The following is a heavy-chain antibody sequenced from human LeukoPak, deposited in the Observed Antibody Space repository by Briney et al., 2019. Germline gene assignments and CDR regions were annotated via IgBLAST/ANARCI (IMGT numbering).Heavy chain of an antibody. CDR1: GYSFTNYW. V-gene: IGHV5-51*01. Sequence: GESLKISCKGSGYSFTNYWIGWVRQMPGKGLEWMGIIYPGDSDTRYSPSFQGQVTISADKSISTAYLQWSSLKASDTAMYYCARHKPKVGATIDYWGQGTLVTVSS. J-gene: IGHJ4*02. CDR2: IYPGDSDT. D-gene: IGHD1-26*01. CDR3: ARHKPKVGATIDY.